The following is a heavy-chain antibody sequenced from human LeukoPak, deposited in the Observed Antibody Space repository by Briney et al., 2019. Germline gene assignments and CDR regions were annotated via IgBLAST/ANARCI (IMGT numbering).Heavy chain of an antibody. Sequence: PSETLSLTCTLAGGSISSHYCSWIRQPPGKGLEWIGYIYYSGRTNYNPSLKSRVTISVGRSKNQFSLKLTCVTAADTAVYYCARFKGQYAFDIWGQGTMVTVSS. J-gene: IGHJ3*02. CDR3: ARFKGQYAFDI. CDR1: GGSISSHY. V-gene: IGHV4-59*11. CDR2: IYYSGRT. D-gene: IGHD6-19*01.